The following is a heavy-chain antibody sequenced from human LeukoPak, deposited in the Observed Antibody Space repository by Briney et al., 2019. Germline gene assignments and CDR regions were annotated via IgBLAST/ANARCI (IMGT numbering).Heavy chain of an antibody. V-gene: IGHV1-8*02. CDR1: GYTFSRYD. Sequence: EASVKVSCKASGYTFSRYDINWVRQATGQGLEWMGWMNPNSGNTGFAQKFKGRLTMTRDTSIGTAYMELSSLKPEDTAVYYCASVHYQEPNNWFGPWGQGTQVTVSS. CDR2: MNPNSGNT. J-gene: IGHJ5*02. CDR3: ASVHYQEPNNWFGP. D-gene: IGHD2-2*01.